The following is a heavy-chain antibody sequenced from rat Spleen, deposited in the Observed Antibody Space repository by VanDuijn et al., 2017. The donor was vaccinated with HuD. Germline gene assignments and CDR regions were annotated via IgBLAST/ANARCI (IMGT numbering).Heavy chain of an antibody. D-gene: IGHD1-9*01. CDR3: TRDTYYGYN. Sequence: EVELVESGGGLVQPGRSLKLSCVASGFTFSNYYMAWVRQAPKKGLEWVASISYDGSRTYYRDSVKGRFTISRDNAKSTLYLQMNSLRSEDTATYYCTRDTYYGYNWGQGVMVTVSS. J-gene: IGHJ2*01. V-gene: IGHV5-20*01. CDR2: ISYDGSRT. CDR1: GFTFSNYY.